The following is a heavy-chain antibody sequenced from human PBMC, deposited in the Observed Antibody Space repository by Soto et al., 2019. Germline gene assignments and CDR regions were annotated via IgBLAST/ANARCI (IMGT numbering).Heavy chain of an antibody. CDR3: SKARSGSRYYFDY. D-gene: IGHD3-22*01. V-gene: IGHV3-23*01. CDR1: GFTFSSYA. Sequence: EVQLLESGGGLVQPGGSLRLSCAASGFTFSSYAMSWVRQAPGKGLEWVSAISGSGGSTYYADSVKGRFTISIDNSKNTLYLQMNSLRAEATAVDYCSKARSGSRYYFDYWGQGTLVTVSS. CDR2: ISGSGGST. J-gene: IGHJ4*02.